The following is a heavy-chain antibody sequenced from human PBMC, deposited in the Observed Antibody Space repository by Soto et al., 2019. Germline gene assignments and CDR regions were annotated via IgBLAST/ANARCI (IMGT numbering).Heavy chain of an antibody. CDR2: IYWDDDK. CDR3: GHTIPPRIFDY. D-gene: IGHD2-2*02. Sequence: QITLKESGPTLGKPTQTLTLTCTFSGFSLSTSGVGVGWIRQPPGKALEYLALIYWDDDKRYSPSLESRLTITKDTSKNQVVLTMTNMDPVDTATYYCGHTIPPRIFDYWGQGTLVTVSS. J-gene: IGHJ4*02. CDR1: GFSLSTSGVG. V-gene: IGHV2-5*02.